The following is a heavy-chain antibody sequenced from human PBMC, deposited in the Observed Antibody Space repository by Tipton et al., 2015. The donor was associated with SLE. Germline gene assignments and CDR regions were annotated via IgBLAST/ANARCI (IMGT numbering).Heavy chain of an antibody. CDR3: AKASVAAHYYYGMDV. J-gene: IGHJ6*02. V-gene: IGHV3-30*18. Sequence: SLRLSCVASEFTFTNYAMHWVRQAPGKGLEWVAVISYDGSNKFYADSVKGRFTISRDNSKNTLYLQMNSLRAEDTAVYYCAKASVAAHYYYGMDVWGQGTTVTVSS. CDR2: ISYDGSNK. CDR1: EFTFTNYA. D-gene: IGHD2-15*01.